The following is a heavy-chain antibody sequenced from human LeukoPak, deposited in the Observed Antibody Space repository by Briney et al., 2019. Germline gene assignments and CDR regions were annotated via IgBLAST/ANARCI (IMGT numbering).Heavy chain of an antibody. CDR2: INSDGSST. CDR3: AKDRRSSGWYGEYYMDV. Sequence: GGSLRLSCAASGFTFSSYWMHWVRQAPGKGLVWVSRINSDGSSTSYADSVKGRFTISRDNSKNTLYLQMNSLRAEDTAVYYCAKDRRSSGWYGEYYMDVWGKGTTVTISS. J-gene: IGHJ6*03. D-gene: IGHD6-19*01. CDR1: GFTFSSYW. V-gene: IGHV3-74*01.